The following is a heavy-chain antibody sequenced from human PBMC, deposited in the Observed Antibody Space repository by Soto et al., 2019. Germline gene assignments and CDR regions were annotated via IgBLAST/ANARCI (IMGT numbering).Heavy chain of an antibody. CDR1: GFTFSSYS. Sequence: PGGSLRLSCAASGFTFSSYSMNWVRQAPGKGLEWVANIKQDGSEKYYVDSVKGRFTISRDNAKNPLSLQMNSLRAEDTAVYYCPRAIRPIFGVVTPWYYHGMEVWGQGTTVTLSS. CDR3: PRAIRPIFGVVTPWYYHGMEV. V-gene: IGHV3-7*01. J-gene: IGHJ6*02. CDR2: IKQDGSEK. D-gene: IGHD3-3*01.